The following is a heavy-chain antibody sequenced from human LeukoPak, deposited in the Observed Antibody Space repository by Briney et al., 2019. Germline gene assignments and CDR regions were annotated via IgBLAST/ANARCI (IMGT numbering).Heavy chain of an antibody. CDR3: TRGSSGRRDN. CDR1: GYTFTSCD. D-gene: IGHD6-19*01. V-gene: IGHV1-8*01. J-gene: IGHJ4*02. CDR2: MNPNSGNT. Sequence: ASVKVSCKASGYTFTSCDINWVRQATGQGLEWMGWMNPNSGNTGYGQSFQGRITKTRDISIGTAYMELSKLTSEDTAIYYCTRGSSGRRDNWGQGTLVTVSA.